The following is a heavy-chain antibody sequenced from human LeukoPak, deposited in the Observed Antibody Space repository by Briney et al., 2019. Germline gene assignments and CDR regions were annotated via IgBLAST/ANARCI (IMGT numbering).Heavy chain of an antibody. D-gene: IGHD2-21*01. Sequence: ASVKVSCKASGYTFTGYYMHWVRQAPGQGLEWMGWINPNSGDTNYAQKFQGRVTMTRDTSISTPYMELSRLTSDDTPVYYCARPPLAYCGVHCYYFAYWGQGTLVTVSS. J-gene: IGHJ4*02. V-gene: IGHV1-2*02. CDR3: ARPPLAYCGVHCYYFAY. CDR2: INPNSGDT. CDR1: GYTFTGYY.